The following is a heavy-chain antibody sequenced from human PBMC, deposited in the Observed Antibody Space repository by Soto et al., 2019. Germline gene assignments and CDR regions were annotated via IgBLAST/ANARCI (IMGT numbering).Heavy chain of an antibody. CDR2: IFYTGST. J-gene: IGHJ4*02. D-gene: IGHD6-13*01. CDR1: GASIGSSY. CDR3: VRHLYSAAAGAFDY. Sequence: PSETLSLTCTVSGASIGSSYWSWSRQPPGKGLEWMGYIFYTGSTNYSPSLNGRVSISVDTSKNQFSLKLTSVTAADTAVYYCVRHLYSAAAGAFDYWGQGILVTVSS. V-gene: IGHV4-59*08.